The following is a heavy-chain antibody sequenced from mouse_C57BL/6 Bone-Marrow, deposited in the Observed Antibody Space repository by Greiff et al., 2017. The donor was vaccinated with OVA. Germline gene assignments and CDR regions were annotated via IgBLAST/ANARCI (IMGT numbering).Heavy chain of an antibody. Sequence: EVQLQQSGAELVRPGASVKLSCTASGFNIKDDYMHWVKQRPDQGLAWIGWIDPENGDTEYASTFQGKATITAATSSNTAYLHLSSMTDEDTAVYYGIPAYWYFDVWGTGTTVTVAS. CDR1: GFNIKDDY. V-gene: IGHV14-4*01. J-gene: IGHJ1*03. CDR3: IPAYWYFDV. CDR2: IDPENGDT.